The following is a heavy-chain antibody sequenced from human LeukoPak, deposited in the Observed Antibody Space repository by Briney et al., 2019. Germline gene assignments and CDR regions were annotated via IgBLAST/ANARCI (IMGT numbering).Heavy chain of an antibody. D-gene: IGHD5-24*01. CDR2: IKQDGSEK. CDR1: GLTFSSYW. CDR3: ARDMGVVSGWLQFFYYYYYMDV. J-gene: IGHJ6*03. V-gene: IGHV3-7*01. Sequence: PGGSLRLSCAASGLTFSSYWMSWVRQAPGKGLEWVANIKQDGSEKYYVDSVKGRFTISRDNAKNSLYLQMNSLRAEDTAVYYCARDMGVVSGWLQFFYYYYYMDVWGKGTTVTVSS.